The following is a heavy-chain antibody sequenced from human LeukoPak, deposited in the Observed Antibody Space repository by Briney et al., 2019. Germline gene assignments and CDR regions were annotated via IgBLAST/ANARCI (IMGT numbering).Heavy chain of an antibody. J-gene: IGHJ4*02. CDR1: GFTFDDYA. V-gene: IGHV3-9*01. CDR2: ISWNSGSI. Sequence: GRSLRLSCAASGFTFDDYAMHWVRQAPGKGLEWVSGISWNSGSIGYADSVKGRFTISRDNAKNSLYLQMNSLRAEDTALYYCASAYSYSSSWSDYWGQGTVVTVSS. CDR3: ASAYSYSSSWSDY. D-gene: IGHD6-13*01.